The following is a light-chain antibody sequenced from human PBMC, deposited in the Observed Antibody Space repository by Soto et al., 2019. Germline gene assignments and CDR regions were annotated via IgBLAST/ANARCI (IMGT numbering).Light chain of an antibody. CDR3: CSYAGTTL. J-gene: IGLJ2*01. V-gene: IGLV2-23*01. Sequence: QSVLTQPASVSGSPGQSITIPCTGTSSDIGSYNLVSWYQHHPGNAPKLMIYEGSKRPSGVSDRFSGSKSGNTASLTISGLQAEDEADYYCCSYAGTTLFGGGTKLTVL. CDR2: EGS. CDR1: SSDIGSYNL.